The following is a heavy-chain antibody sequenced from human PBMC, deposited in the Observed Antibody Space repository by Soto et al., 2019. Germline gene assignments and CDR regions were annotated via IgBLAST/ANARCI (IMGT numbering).Heavy chain of an antibody. Sequence: GGSLRLSCAASGFTFSSYAMNWVRQAPGKGLEWVSAIRGSGASTYYADSGKGRFSISRDNSKNTLFLQMNSLRAEDTAIYYCAKENAGPFDYWGQGTLVTVSS. CDR1: GFTFSSYA. CDR3: AKENAGPFDY. CDR2: IRGSGAST. D-gene: IGHD2-8*01. V-gene: IGHV3-23*01. J-gene: IGHJ4*02.